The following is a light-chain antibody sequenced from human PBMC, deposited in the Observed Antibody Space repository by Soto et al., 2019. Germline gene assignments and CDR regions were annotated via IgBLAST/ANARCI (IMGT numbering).Light chain of an antibody. CDR3: QQYSVYWT. V-gene: IGKV1-39*01. CDR2: GSS. CDR1: QTISDY. Sequence: DIQMTQSPPSLSASVGDRVTITCRASQTISDYLHWYQQKPGKAPTLLIYGSSSLQTGVPPRFTGSGSGTEFTLTINSLQPDDFATYYCQQYSVYWTFGQGTKVDIK. J-gene: IGKJ1*01.